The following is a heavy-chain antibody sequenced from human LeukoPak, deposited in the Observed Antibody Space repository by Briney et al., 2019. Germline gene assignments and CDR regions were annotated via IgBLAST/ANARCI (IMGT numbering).Heavy chain of an antibody. D-gene: IGHD6-13*01. Sequence: GGSLRLSCAASGFTFSSYAMSWVRQAPGKGLEWVSAISGSGGSTYYADSVKGRFTISRDNSKNTLYLQMNSLRAEGTAVYYCAKSIPGYSSSWFSYYFDYWGQGTLVTVSS. CDR3: AKSIPGYSSSWFSYYFDY. V-gene: IGHV3-23*01. J-gene: IGHJ4*02. CDR1: GFTFSSYA. CDR2: ISGSGGST.